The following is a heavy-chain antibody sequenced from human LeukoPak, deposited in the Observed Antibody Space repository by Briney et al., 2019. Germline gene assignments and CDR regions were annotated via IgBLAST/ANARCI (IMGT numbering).Heavy chain of an antibody. CDR3: ARGLRYFDWLSPTGLKGNWFDP. CDR1: GGSISSGSYY. V-gene: IGHV4-61*01. J-gene: IGHJ5*02. D-gene: IGHD3-9*01. CDR2: IYYSGST. Sequence: PSETLSLTCTVSGGSISSGSYYWSWIRQPPGKGLEWIGYIYYSGSTNYNPSLKSRVTISVDTSKNQFSLKLSSVTAADTAVYYCARGLRYFDWLSPTGLKGNWFDPWGQGTLVTVSS.